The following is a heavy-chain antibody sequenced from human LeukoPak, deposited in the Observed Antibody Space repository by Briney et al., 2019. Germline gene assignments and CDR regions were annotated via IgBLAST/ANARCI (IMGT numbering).Heavy chain of an antibody. J-gene: IGHJ5*02. CDR1: GGSISSYY. CDR2: IYYSGST. D-gene: IGHD4-17*01. V-gene: IGHV4-59*01. CDR3: ASSPTSDYGDYGWFDP. Sequence: SETLSLTCTVSGGSISSYYWSWIRQPPGKGLEWIGYIYYSGSTNYNPSLKSRVTISVDTSKNQFSLKLSSVTAADTAVYYCASSPTSDYGDYGWFDPWGQGTLVTVSS.